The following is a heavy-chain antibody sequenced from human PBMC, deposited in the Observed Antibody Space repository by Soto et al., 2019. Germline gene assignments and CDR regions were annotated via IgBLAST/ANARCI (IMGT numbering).Heavy chain of an antibody. Sequence: EVQLVESGGGLVKPGGSLRLSCAASGFTFSSYSMNWVRQAPGKGLEWVSSISSSSSYIYYADSVKGRFTISRDNAKNSLYLQMNSLRAEDTAVYYCARDHRCSGGSCYSSWFDPWGQGTLVTVSS. V-gene: IGHV3-21*01. CDR1: GFTFSSYS. D-gene: IGHD2-15*01. J-gene: IGHJ5*02. CDR2: ISSSSSYI. CDR3: ARDHRCSGGSCYSSWFDP.